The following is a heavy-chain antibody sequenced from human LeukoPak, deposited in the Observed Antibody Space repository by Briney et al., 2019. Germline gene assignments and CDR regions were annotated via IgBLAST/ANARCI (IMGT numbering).Heavy chain of an antibody. V-gene: IGHV1-18*01. Sequence: ASVKVSCKASGYTFTSYGISWVRQAPGQGLEWMGWISAYNGNTNYAQKLQGRVTMTTDTSTSTAYMELRSLRSDDTAVYYCARNFRYCSGGSCYSGGWYYYMDVWGKGTTVTISS. CDR3: ARNFRYCSGGSCYSGGWYYYMDV. CDR1: GYTFTSYG. D-gene: IGHD2-15*01. J-gene: IGHJ6*03. CDR2: ISAYNGNT.